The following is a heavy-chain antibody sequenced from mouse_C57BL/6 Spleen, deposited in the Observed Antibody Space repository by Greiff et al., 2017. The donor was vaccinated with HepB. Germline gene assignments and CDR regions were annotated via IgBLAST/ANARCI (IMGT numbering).Heavy chain of an antibody. CDR3: ATNWDVWFAY. CDR2: IDPNSGGT. J-gene: IGHJ3*01. D-gene: IGHD4-1*01. V-gene: IGHV1-72*01. CDR1: GYTFTSYW. Sequence: QQSCKASGYTFTSYWMHWVKQRPGRGLEWIGRIDPNSGGTKYNEKFKSKATLTVDKPSSTAYMQLSSLTSEDSAVYYCATNWDVWFAYWGQGTLVTVSA.